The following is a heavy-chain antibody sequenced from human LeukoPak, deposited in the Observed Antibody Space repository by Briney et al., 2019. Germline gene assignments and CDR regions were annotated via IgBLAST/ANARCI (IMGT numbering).Heavy chain of an antibody. CDR3: ARSRITMVRNDYYYYGMDV. V-gene: IGHV1-69*04. D-gene: IGHD3-10*01. J-gene: IGHJ6*02. Sequence: ASVKVSCKASGGTFSSYAISWVRQAPGQGLEWMGRVIPILGIANYAQKFQGRVTITADKSTSTAYMELSSLRSEDTAVYYCARSRITMVRNDYYYYGMDVWGQGTTVTVSS. CDR2: VIPILGIA. CDR1: GGTFSSYA.